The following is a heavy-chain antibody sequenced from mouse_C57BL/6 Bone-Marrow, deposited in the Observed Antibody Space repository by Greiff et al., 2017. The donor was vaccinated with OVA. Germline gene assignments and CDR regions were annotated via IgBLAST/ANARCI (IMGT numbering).Heavy chain of an antibody. J-gene: IGHJ2*01. V-gene: IGHV1-82*01. CDR3: ARHEDGYYASYFDY. Sequence: QVQLQQSGPELVKPGASVKIFCKASGYAFSSSWMNWVKQRPGKGLEWIGRFYPGDGDTNYNGKFKGKATLTADNSSSTAYMKISSLTSEDSAVYFCARHEDGYYASYFDYWGQGTTLTVSS. D-gene: IGHD2-3*01. CDR1: GYAFSSSW. CDR2: FYPGDGDT.